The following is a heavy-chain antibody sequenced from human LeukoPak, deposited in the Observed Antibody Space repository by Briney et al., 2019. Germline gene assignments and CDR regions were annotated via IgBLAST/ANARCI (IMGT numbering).Heavy chain of an antibody. CDR2: IYSDSGGSA. V-gene: IGHV3-66*01. J-gene: IGHJ4*02. CDR3: ARGFTHDYGDYFDY. D-gene: IGHD4-17*01. Sequence: TGGSLRLSCAASGFTVSSNYMSWARQAPGKGLEWVSVIYSDSGGSAYYADSVKGRFTMSRDNSKNTLYLHMNSLRAEDTAVYYCARGFTHDYGDYFDYWGQGTLVTVSS. CDR1: GFTVSSNY.